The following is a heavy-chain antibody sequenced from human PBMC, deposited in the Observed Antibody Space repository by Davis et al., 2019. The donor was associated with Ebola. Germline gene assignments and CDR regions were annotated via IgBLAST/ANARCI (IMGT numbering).Heavy chain of an antibody. Sequence: PSETLSLTCTVSGGSISSYYWSWIRQPPGKGLEWIGYIYYSGSTNYNPSLKSRVTISVDTSKNQFSLKLSSVTAADTAVYYCARGVMITFGGVIYFDYWGQGTLVTVSS. CDR3: ARGVMITFGGVIYFDY. V-gene: IGHV4-59*12. D-gene: IGHD3-16*01. J-gene: IGHJ4*02. CDR1: GGSISSYY. CDR2: IYYSGST.